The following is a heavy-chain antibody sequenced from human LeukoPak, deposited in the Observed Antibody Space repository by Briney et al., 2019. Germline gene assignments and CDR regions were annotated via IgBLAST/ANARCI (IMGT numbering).Heavy chain of an antibody. CDR2: ISYSGCT. Sequence: SDTLSLTCVVFGYSISSSNWWGWIRQPPGKGLEWIGYISYSGCTNYNPSLKSRVTMSVDTSKNQFSLKVSSVTALDTAVYYCASGDSGYWGQGTLVTVSS. CDR1: GYSISSSNW. J-gene: IGHJ4*02. CDR3: ASGDSGY. D-gene: IGHD7-27*01. V-gene: IGHV4-28*06.